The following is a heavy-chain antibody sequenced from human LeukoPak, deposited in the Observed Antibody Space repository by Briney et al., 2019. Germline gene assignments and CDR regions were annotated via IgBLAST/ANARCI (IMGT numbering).Heavy chain of an antibody. Sequence: PGGSLRLSCAASGFTFSSYSMNWVRQAPGKGLEWVSSISSSSSYIYYADSVKGRFTISRDNAKNSLYLQMNSLRAEGTAVYYCAKYSYGSYWYFDLWGRGTLATVSS. CDR3: AKYSYGSYWYFDL. J-gene: IGHJ2*01. V-gene: IGHV3-21*01. D-gene: IGHD5-18*01. CDR1: GFTFSSYS. CDR2: ISSSSSYI.